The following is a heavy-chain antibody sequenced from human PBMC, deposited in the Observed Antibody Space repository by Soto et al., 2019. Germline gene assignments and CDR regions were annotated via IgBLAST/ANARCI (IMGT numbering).Heavy chain of an antibody. Sequence: QVQLQESGPGLVEPSQTLSLTCTVSGGSVSSGGYFWSWIRQPPGEGLEWIGHIYNSGSTYSNPSLRGRVPISVDTSKSQFSLKLSSVTAADTAVYYCARGPSADKIDFWGQGTLVTVSS. CDR3: ARGPSADKIDF. CDR2: IYNSGST. J-gene: IGHJ4*02. CDR1: GGSVSSGGYF. V-gene: IGHV4-30-4*01. D-gene: IGHD3-3*01.